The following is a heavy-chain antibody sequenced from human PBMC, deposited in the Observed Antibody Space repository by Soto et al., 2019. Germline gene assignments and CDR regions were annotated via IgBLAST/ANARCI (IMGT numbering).Heavy chain of an antibody. CDR2: INHSGRT. V-gene: IGHV4-34*01. CDR3: AKLPNSGSYFEY. J-gene: IGHJ4*02. CDR1: GGSFSGYY. D-gene: IGHD1-26*01. Sequence: SETLSLTCAVYGGSFSGYYWSWIRQPPGKGLEWIGEINHSGRTNYNPSLKSRVTISVDTSKNQFSLKLNSVTAADTAVYYCAKLPNSGSYFEYWGQGTLVTVS.